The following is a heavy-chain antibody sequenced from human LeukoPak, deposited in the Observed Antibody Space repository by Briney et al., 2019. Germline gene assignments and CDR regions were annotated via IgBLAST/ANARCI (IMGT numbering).Heavy chain of an antibody. CDR2: IYHSGST. J-gene: IGHJ6*02. Sequence: SETLSLTCAVSGGSISSYIWWSWVRQPPGKGLEWIGEIYHSGSTNYNPSLKSRVTISIDTSKNQFSLELSSVTAADTAVYYCAKYAISNTYYYGMDVWGQGTTVTVSS. D-gene: IGHD2-2*01. CDR1: GGSISSYIW. CDR3: AKYAISNTYYYGMDV. V-gene: IGHV4-4*02.